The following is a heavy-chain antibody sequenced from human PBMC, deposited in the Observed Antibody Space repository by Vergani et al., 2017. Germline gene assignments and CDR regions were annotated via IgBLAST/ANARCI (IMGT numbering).Heavy chain of an antibody. CDR1: GASIRSSNYY. J-gene: IGHJ5*02. V-gene: IGHV4-39*01. Sequence: QLQLQESGPGLVKPSATLSLTCSVSGASIRSSNYYWGWIRQPPGKGLEWIASIYYSGSTYYNPSLKSRVTISVYTSKKQFSLKLSSVTAADTAVYFCARHSTVEWLVKLGWIDPWGQGILVTVSS. CDR3: ARHSTVEWLVKLGWIDP. CDR2: IYYSGST. D-gene: IGHD6-19*01.